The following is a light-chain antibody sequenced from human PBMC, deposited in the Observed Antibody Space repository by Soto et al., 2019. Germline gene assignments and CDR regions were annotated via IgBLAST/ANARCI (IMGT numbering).Light chain of an antibody. CDR2: GAS. V-gene: IGKV3-20*01. Sequence: EIVLTQSPGTLSLSPGERATLSCRASQSVSSSYLAWYQQKPGQAPRLLIYGASSRATGIPDRFSGSGSGKDFPITTSRLAVEAFAVYSCQQYGSSPPYTFGQGPKLETK. CDR3: QQYGSSPPYT. J-gene: IGKJ2*01. CDR1: QSVSSSY.